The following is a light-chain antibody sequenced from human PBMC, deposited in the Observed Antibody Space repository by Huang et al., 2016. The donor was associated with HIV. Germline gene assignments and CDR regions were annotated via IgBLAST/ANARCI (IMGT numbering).Light chain of an antibody. V-gene: IGKV3-15*01. Sequence: EIVMTQSPATLFVSPGERATLSCRASQNIGDNLTWYQHKPGQAPRLLIYGASTRATGIPPRFSGSGSGTEFTLTISGLESEDFAVYYCQQFNNWPPRFTFGPGTTVDVK. CDR3: QQFNNWPPRFT. CDR1: QNIGDN. CDR2: GAS. J-gene: IGKJ3*01.